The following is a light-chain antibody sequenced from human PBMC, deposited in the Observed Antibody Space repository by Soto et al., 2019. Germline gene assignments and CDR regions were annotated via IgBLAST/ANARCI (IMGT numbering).Light chain of an antibody. CDR1: QNIHDK. Sequence: EIVMTQSPATLSVSPGERVSLSCRASQNIHDKLAWYQQKPGQTPRLLIYDASTRATGISGSFSGSGSGTEFTLTISSLQSEDFEVYYCQKYNRWPLTFGGGTKVEIK. V-gene: IGKV3-15*01. CDR2: DAS. J-gene: IGKJ4*01. CDR3: QKYNRWPLT.